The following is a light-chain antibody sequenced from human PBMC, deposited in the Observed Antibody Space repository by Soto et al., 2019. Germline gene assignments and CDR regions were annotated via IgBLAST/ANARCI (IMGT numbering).Light chain of an antibody. CDR1: QSFSSY. Sequence: EIVLTQSPGTLSLSPGERATLSCRASQSFSSYLAWYQQKPGLAPRLLIYDASNRATGIPARFSGSGSGTDFTLTISSLEPEDFAVYYCQQRSNWLTFGGGTKVDI. CDR2: DAS. J-gene: IGKJ4*01. CDR3: QQRSNWLT. V-gene: IGKV3-11*01.